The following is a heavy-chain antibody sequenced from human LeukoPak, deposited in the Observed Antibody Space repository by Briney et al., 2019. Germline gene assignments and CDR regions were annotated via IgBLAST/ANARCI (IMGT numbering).Heavy chain of an antibody. Sequence: GTSVKVSCKASGFTFTSSAVQWVQQARGQRLEWIGWIVVGSGNTNYAQKFRERVTITRDMSTSTAYMELSSLRSEDTAVYYCAAFAAGYPLDYWGQGTLVTVSS. D-gene: IGHD5-18*01. CDR1: GFTFTSSA. J-gene: IGHJ4*02. CDR3: AAFAAGYPLDY. CDR2: IVVGSGNT. V-gene: IGHV1-58*01.